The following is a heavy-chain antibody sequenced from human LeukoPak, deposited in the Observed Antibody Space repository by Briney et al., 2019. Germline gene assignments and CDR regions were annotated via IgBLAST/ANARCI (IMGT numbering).Heavy chain of an antibody. CDR1: GGSISSGSYY. V-gene: IGHV4-31*03. J-gene: IGHJ3*02. CDR3: ARERPNYYDSSGHDAFDI. D-gene: IGHD3-22*01. CDR2: IYYSGST. Sequence: SETLSLTCTVSGGSISSGSYYWNWIRQPPGKGLEWIGYIYYSGSTYYNPSLKSRVTISVDTSKNQFSLKLSSVTAADTAVYYCARERPNYYDSSGHDAFDIWGQGTMVTVSS.